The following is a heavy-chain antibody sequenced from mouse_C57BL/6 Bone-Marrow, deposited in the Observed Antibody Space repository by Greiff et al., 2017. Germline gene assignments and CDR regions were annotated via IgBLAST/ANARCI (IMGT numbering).Heavy chain of an antibody. J-gene: IGHJ2*01. CDR1: GFTFSDYY. CDR2: INYDGSST. CDR3: ARGTGWDYFDY. Sequence: EVHLVASEGGLVQPGSSMKLSCTASGFTFSDYYMAWVRQVPEKGLEWVANINYDGSSTYYLDSLKSRFILSRDNAKYILYLQMSSRKSEDTATDYCARGTGWDYFDYWGQGTTLTVSS. V-gene: IGHV5-16*01. D-gene: IGHD4-1*01.